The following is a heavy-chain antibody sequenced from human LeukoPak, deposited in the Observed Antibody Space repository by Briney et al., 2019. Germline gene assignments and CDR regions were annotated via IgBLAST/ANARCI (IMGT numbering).Heavy chain of an antibody. CDR2: IAFSGST. CDR3: AKGFLPTSSSSNYVSFDF. CDR1: GFTFSNYA. Sequence: PGGSLRLSCAASGFTFSNYALTWVRQAPGKGLEWVSAIAFSGSTYYADSVKGRFTISRDDSMNTLYLQMNSLRAEDTAVYYCAKGFLPTSSSSNYVSFDFWGQGTLVTVSS. D-gene: IGHD6-13*01. J-gene: IGHJ4*02. V-gene: IGHV3-23*01.